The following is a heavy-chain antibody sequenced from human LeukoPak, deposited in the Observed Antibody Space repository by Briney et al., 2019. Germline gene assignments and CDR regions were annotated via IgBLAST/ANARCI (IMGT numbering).Heavy chain of an antibody. CDR1: GFTFSGYG. CDR2: ISYDGSHK. V-gene: IGHV3-30*18. J-gene: IGHJ4*02. CDR3: AKDSCGGDCYSFDY. D-gene: IGHD2-21*02. Sequence: GGSLRLSCAASGFTFSGYGMHWVRQAPGKGLEWVAVISYDGSHKYYADSVKGRFAISRGSSKNTLYLQMNSLRAEDTAVYYCAKDSCGGDCYSFDYWGQGTLVTVSS.